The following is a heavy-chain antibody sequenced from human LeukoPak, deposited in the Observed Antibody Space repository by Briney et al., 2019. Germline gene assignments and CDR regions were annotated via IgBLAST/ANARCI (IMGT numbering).Heavy chain of an antibody. CDR2: IIPIFGTA. V-gene: IGHV1-69*13. CDR1: GGTFSSYA. D-gene: IGHD3-16*02. CDR3: ARYPLEAQSSLFDY. Sequence: ASVKVSCKASGGTFSSYAVSWVRQAPGQGLEWMGGIIPIFGTANYAQKFQGRVTITADESTSTAYMELSSLRSEDTAVYYRARYPLEAQSSLFDYWGQGTLVTVSS. J-gene: IGHJ4*02.